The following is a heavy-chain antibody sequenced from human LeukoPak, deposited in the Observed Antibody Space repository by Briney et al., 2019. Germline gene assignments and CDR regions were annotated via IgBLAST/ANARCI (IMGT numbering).Heavy chain of an antibody. V-gene: IGHV3-30*18. CDR2: ISHDAKND. CDR1: GFTFSIYG. J-gene: IGHJ4*02. CDR3: AKDRPPVPLDH. D-gene: IGHD6-6*01. Sequence: GGSLRLSCAASGFTFSIYGMHSVRQAPGKGLEWVAVISHDAKNDYFADSVKGRFTISRDNSKNTLYLQMNSLEPGDTAVYYCAKDRPPVPLDHWGQGILVTVSS.